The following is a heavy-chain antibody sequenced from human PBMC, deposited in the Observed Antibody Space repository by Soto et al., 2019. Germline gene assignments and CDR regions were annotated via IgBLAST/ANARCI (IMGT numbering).Heavy chain of an antibody. J-gene: IGHJ5*02. V-gene: IGHV3-48*02. CDR2: ISMSGTTM. Sequence: EVRLVDSGGGLAQPGGSLRLSCAASGFSFSRYAMNWVRQSPGKGLEWVSYISMSGTTMFYAESVKGRFTISRDNVEKSLYLQMNSLRDEDTAMYYCARDAIGDATNWFDPWGQGTLVTVSS. CDR1: GFSFSRYA. CDR3: ARDAIGDATNWFDP.